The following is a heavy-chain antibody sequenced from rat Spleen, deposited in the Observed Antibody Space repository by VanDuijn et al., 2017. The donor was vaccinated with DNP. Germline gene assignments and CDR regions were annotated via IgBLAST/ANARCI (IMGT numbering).Heavy chain of an antibody. J-gene: IGHJ2*01. CDR1: GFSLTTLD. D-gene: IGHD2-2*01. CDR2: VWIDGNT. CDR3: TRGYGL. V-gene: IGHV2-1*01. Sequence: QVQLRESGPGLVQPSQTLSLICSVSGFSLTTLDIHWVRQPPGKGLEWMGGVWIDGNTDYNSALKSRLSISRDTSKSQVFLTMNSLQTEDTAIYFCTRGYGLWGQGVMVTVSS.